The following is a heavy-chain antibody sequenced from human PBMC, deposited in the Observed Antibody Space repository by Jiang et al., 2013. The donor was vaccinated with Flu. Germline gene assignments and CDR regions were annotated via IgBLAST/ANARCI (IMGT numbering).Heavy chain of an antibody. CDR3: VRGRGVRGAAPWMGLDV. CDR1: GASFSDYY. Sequence: TLSLTCAVYGASFSDYYWTWIRQSPGQGLEWIGEVSQSGDTNYNPSLKSRAFISADTSRRHFSLRLSSVTAADTALYYCVRGRGVRGAAPWMGLDVWGQGTTVTVSS. D-gene: IGHD3-10*01. V-gene: IGHV4-34*01. J-gene: IGHJ6*02. CDR2: VSQSGDT.